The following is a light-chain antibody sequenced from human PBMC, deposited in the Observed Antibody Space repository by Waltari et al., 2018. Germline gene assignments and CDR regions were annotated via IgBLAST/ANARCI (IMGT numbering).Light chain of an antibody. CDR2: EAA. CDR1: QYLGDY. J-gene: IGKJ4*01. Sequence: VLTQSPATLSLSPGDRATLSCRDSQYLGDYLAWYQHKPGQAPRLLMSEAANRATGVPDRFSASGSGTDFTLTFSSLEPEDFAVYYGQNRRNWPLLTFGGGTKVEIK. V-gene: IGKV3-11*01. CDR3: QNRRNWPLLT.